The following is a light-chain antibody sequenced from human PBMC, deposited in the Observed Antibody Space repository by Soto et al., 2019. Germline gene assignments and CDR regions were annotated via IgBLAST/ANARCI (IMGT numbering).Light chain of an antibody. V-gene: IGKV2-30*01. J-gene: IGKJ1*01. CDR3: MQGTHWPWT. CDR2: FIS. CDR1: QSLVYSDGKIY. Sequence: DVVMPQSPLSLPVTLGQPASISCRSTQSLVYSDGKIYLSWFQQRPGQAPRRLISFISNRDSGVPDRFSGSGSGTDFTLKISTVQAEDVGVYDCMQGTHWPWTFGQGTKVEL.